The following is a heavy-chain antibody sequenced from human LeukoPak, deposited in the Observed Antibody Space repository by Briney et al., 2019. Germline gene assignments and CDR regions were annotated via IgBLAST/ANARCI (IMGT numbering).Heavy chain of an antibody. J-gene: IGHJ4*02. Sequence: GGSLRLSCAASICTISSNEMNWIRQAPGKGLEWVSYISSSGSTIYYADSVKGRFTISRDNAKNSLYLQMNSLRAEDTAVYYCSRVRYWIDYWGQGTLVTVSS. CDR2: ISSSGSTI. V-gene: IGHV3-48*03. CDR3: SRVRYWIDY. D-gene: IGHD1-1*01. CDR1: ICTISSNE.